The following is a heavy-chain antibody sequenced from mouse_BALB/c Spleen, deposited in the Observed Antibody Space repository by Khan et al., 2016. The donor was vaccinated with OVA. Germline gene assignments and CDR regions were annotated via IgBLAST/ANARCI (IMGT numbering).Heavy chain of an antibody. CDR1: GYSFTSYY. Sequence: VQLKQSGPELMKPGASVKISCKASGYSFTSYYIHWLMQSHGKSLEWIGYIAPFSGGTTYNQKFKGKATLTVDTSSSTAYIHLSNLSSEDSAVYYCTRRGYVAWFTYWGQGTLVTVSA. V-gene: IGHV1S135*01. J-gene: IGHJ3*01. CDR3: TRRGYVAWFTY. D-gene: IGHD2-2*01. CDR2: IAPFSGGT.